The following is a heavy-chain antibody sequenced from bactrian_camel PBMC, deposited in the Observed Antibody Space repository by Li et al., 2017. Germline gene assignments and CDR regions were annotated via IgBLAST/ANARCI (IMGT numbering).Heavy chain of an antibody. D-gene: IGHD3*01. Sequence: DVQLVESGGGSVQAGGSLRLSCAASGYTYSSCMGWFRQAPGKERAGVAIDGRGGTSYADSVKGRFSISKDNAKYTLYLQMNSLKPDDTAMYYCAAWCTGTAGYTLLDAQKYNYWGQGTQVTVS. J-gene: IGHJ4*01. CDR2: IDGRGGT. CDR1: GYTYSSC. CDR3: AAWCTGTAGYTLLDAQKYNY. V-gene: IGHV3S42*01.